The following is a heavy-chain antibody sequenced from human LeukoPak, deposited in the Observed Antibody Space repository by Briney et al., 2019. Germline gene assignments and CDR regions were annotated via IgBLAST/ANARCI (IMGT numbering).Heavy chain of an antibody. D-gene: IGHD3-3*01. CDR2: ISAYNGNT. V-gene: IGHV1-18*01. Sequence: GASVKVSCKASGYTFTSYGISWVRQAPGQGLEWMGWISAYNGNTNYAQKLQGRVTMTTDTSTSTAYMELRSLRSDDTAVYYCARGRPERDFWSGYPTAPYYYYYMDVWGKGTTVTVSS. CDR1: GYTFTSYG. J-gene: IGHJ6*03. CDR3: ARGRPERDFWSGYPTAPYYYYYMDV.